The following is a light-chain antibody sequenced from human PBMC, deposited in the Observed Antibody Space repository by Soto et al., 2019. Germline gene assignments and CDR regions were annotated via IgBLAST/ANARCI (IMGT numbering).Light chain of an antibody. CDR2: GAS. Sequence: EIVFTQSPGTLWLSPGERATLSCTATQSVSSGFLAWYQQKPGQAPRLLMSGASSRATGIPDRFSGSGSGTDFTLTISRLEPEDFAVYYCQQFGSSPITFGGGTKVDIK. CDR1: QSVSSGF. V-gene: IGKV3-20*01. CDR3: QQFGSSPIT. J-gene: IGKJ4*01.